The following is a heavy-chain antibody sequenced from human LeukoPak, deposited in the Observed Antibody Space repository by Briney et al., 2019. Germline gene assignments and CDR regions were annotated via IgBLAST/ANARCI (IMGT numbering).Heavy chain of an antibody. J-gene: IGHJ4*02. Sequence: SETLSLTCTVSGYSITSGYYWAWIRQSPGKGLEWIGSIYHSGNTYYNPSLKSRVIILVDTSNNQFSLQLGSVTPTDTAVYYCARAGYCSGVSCYSAVPGKYWGQGALVTVSS. D-gene: IGHD2-15*01. CDR1: GYSITSGYY. CDR3: ARAGYCSGVSCYSAVPGKY. CDR2: IYHSGNT. V-gene: IGHV4-38-2*02.